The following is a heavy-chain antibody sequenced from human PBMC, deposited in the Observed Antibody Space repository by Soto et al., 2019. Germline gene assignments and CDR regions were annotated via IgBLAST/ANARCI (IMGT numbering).Heavy chain of an antibody. Sequence: QAQLQESGPGLVKPSETLSLTCTVSGGSISSYYWSWIRQPPGKGLEWIGYIYYSGSTNYNPSLKSRVTISVDTSKNQFSLKLSSVTAADTAVYYCARLSYDFWSGYIDYWGQGTLVTVSS. D-gene: IGHD3-3*01. CDR1: GGSISSYY. CDR3: ARLSYDFWSGYIDY. J-gene: IGHJ4*02. V-gene: IGHV4-59*08. CDR2: IYYSGST.